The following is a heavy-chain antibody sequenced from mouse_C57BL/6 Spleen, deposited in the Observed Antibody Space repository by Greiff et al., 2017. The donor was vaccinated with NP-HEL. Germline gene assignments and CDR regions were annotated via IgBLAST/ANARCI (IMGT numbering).Heavy chain of an antibody. CDR1: GFSLTSYG. V-gene: IGHV2-2*01. Sequence: VKLMESGPGLVQPSQSLSITCTVSGFSLTSYGVHWVRQSPGKGLEWLGVIWSGGSTDYNAAFISRLSISKDNSKSQVFFKMNSLQADDTAIYYCARNKGGPSYWYFDVWGTGTTVTVSS. CDR2: IWSGGST. CDR3: ARNKGGPSYWYFDV. J-gene: IGHJ1*03. D-gene: IGHD2-10*02.